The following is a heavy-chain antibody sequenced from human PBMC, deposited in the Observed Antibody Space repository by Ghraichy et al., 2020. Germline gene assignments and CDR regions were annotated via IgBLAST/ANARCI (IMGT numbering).Heavy chain of an antibody. CDR1: GGSISSSSYY. Sequence: GSLRLSCTVSGGSISSSSYYLGWIRKPPGKGLEWIGSIYYSGSTYYNPSLKSRVTISVDTSKNQFSLKLSSVTAADTAVYYCASIAVLLGYYYYGMDVWGQGTTVTVSS. J-gene: IGHJ6*02. CDR2: IYYSGST. D-gene: IGHD2-21*01. V-gene: IGHV4-39*01. CDR3: ASIAVLLGYYYYGMDV.